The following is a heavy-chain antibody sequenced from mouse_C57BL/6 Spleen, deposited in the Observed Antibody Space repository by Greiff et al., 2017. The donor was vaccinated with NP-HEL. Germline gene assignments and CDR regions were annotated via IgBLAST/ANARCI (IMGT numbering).Heavy chain of an antibody. V-gene: IGHV5-17*01. CDR2: ISSGSSTI. D-gene: IGHD1-1*01. Sequence: EVQGVESGGGLVKPGGSLKLSCAASGFTFSDYGMHWVRQAPEKGLEWVAYISSGSSTIYYAETVKGRFTISRDNAKNTLFLQMTSLRSEDTAMYYCARQLDYGSISYAMVYWGQGTSVTVSS. J-gene: IGHJ4*01. CDR1: GFTFSDYG. CDR3: ARQLDYGSISYAMVY.